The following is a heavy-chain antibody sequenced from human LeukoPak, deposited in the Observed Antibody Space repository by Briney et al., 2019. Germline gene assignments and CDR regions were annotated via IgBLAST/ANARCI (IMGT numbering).Heavy chain of an antibody. Sequence: GGSLRLSCEASGFAFKTHWMNWVRHAPGKGLEWMANFSPGGGGEVYVDSVKGRFTISRDNAKNSVYLQMNNLRAEETAVYYCSGRSGFSSIYWGQGILVTVSP. D-gene: IGHD2-2*01. V-gene: IGHV3-7*01. CDR3: SGRSGFSSIY. CDR2: FSPGGGGE. CDR1: GFAFKTHW. J-gene: IGHJ4*02.